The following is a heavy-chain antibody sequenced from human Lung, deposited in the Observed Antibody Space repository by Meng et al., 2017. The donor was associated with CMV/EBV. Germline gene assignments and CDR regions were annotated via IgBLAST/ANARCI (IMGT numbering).Heavy chain of an antibody. J-gene: IGHJ4*02. D-gene: IGHD3-3*01. Sequence: SWPASGFTFSIYWMHWVRQAPAKGLVWVSRINSDGSSTSYADSVKGRLTISRDNAKNTLYLQINSLRAEDTAVYYCARDNPSYDLWSGYYGYYFYYXGQGXLVTVSS. V-gene: IGHV3-74*01. CDR1: GFTFSIYW. CDR2: INSDGSST. CDR3: ARDNPSYDLWSGYYGYYFYY.